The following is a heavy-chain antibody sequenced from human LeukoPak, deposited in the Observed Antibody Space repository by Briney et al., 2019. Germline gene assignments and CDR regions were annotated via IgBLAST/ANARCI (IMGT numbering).Heavy chain of an antibody. V-gene: IGHV3-7*02. Sequence: GGSLRLSCAASGFTFSSYWMTWVRQAPGKGLEWVANIKQDGSVKYYVDSVKGRFTISRDNVKSSRFLQMNSLRAEDTAVYYCARSPGGPDYWGQGTLVTVSS. D-gene: IGHD3-16*01. J-gene: IGHJ4*02. CDR3: ARSPGGPDY. CDR2: IKQDGSVK. CDR1: GFTFSSYW.